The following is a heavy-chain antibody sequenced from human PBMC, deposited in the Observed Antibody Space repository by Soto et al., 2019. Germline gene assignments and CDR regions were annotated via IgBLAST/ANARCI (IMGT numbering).Heavy chain of an antibody. D-gene: IGHD4-4*01. J-gene: IGHJ4*02. V-gene: IGHV3-13*05. CDR1: GFTFSTYD. CDR3: AKDLATVTTLFFDY. Sequence: GGSLRLSCAASGFTFSTYDMHWVRQVPGKGLEWVSAIGSAHDPYYLGSVKGRFSISRDNAKNTLYLQMNSLRAEDTAVYYCAKDLATVTTLFFDYWGQGTLVTVSS. CDR2: IGSAHDP.